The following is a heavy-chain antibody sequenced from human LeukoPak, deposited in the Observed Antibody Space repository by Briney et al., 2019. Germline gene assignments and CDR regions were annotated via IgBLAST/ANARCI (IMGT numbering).Heavy chain of an antibody. CDR3: ATSSQADYDILTGYYSFDY. Sequence: KSSGILSLTCAVYGGSFSGYYWSWIRQPPGKGLEWIGEINHSGSTNYNPSLKSRVTISVDTSKNQFSLKLSSVTAADTAVYYCATSSQADYDILTGYYSFDYWGQGTLVTVSS. J-gene: IGHJ4*02. D-gene: IGHD3-9*01. CDR2: INHSGST. CDR1: GGSFSGYY. V-gene: IGHV4-34*01.